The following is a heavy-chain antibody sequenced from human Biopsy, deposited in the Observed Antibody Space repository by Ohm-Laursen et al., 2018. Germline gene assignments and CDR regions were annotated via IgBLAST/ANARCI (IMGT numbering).Heavy chain of an antibody. J-gene: IGHJ4*02. CDR2: IFKDGNT. CDR3: ARVGSGWAPFDK. Sequence: QTLSLTCAVSGYSLSSDYRWGWIRQAPGKTLEWLGNIFKDGNTHYNPSLRSRLIISIDTSKNQFSLMMTSVSGADTAVYFCARVGSGWAPFDKWGPGTLVTVSS. CDR1: GYSLSSDYR. D-gene: IGHD6-19*01. V-gene: IGHV4-38-2*01.